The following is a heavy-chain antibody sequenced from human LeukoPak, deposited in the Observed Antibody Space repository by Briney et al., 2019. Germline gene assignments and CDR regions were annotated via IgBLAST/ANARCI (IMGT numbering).Heavy chain of an antibody. Sequence: ASVKVSCKASGYTFTSYYMHWARQAPGQGLEWMGIINPSGGSATYAQKFQGRVTMTRDTSTSTAYMELSSLRSEDTAVYYCARENGGYSFDYWGQGTLVTVSS. V-gene: IGHV1-46*01. J-gene: IGHJ4*02. CDR2: INPSGGSA. D-gene: IGHD2-21*02. CDR1: GYTFTSYY. CDR3: ARENGGYSFDY.